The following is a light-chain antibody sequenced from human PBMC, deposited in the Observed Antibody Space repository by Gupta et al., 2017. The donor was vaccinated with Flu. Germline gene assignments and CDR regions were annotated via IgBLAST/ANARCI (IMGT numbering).Light chain of an antibody. V-gene: IGLV2-23*01. CDR2: EGS. Sequence: QSALTQPASVSGSPRQSITISCTGTSSDVGSYNLVSWYQQHPGKAPKLMIYEGSKRPSGVSNRFSGSKSGNTASLTISGLQAEDEADYYCCSYAGSSTSLWVFGGGTKLTVL. CDR1: SSDVGSYNL. CDR3: CSYAGSSTSLWV. J-gene: IGLJ3*02.